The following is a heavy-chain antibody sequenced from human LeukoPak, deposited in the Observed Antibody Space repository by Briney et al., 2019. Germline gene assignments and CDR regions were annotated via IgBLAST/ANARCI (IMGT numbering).Heavy chain of an antibody. D-gene: IGHD2-2*01. J-gene: IGHJ5*02. V-gene: IGHV4-34*01. Sequence: PSENLSLTCAVYGGSFSGYYWSWIRQPPGKGLEWIGEINHSGSTNYNPSLKSRVTISVDTSKNQFSLKLSSVTAADTAVYYCVREIGYCSSTSCFNLFDPWGQGTLVTVSS. CDR1: GGSFSGYY. CDR2: INHSGST. CDR3: VREIGYCSSTSCFNLFDP.